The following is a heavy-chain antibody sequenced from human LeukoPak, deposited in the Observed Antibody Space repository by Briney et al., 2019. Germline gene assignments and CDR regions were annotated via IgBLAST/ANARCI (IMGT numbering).Heavy chain of an antibody. CDR2: IYYSGST. CDR3: ARQGAAAGDYYYGMGV. Sequence: SVTLSLTCTVSGGSISSYYWSWIRQPPGKGLEWIGYIYYSGSTNYNPSLKSRVTISVDTSKNQFSLKLSSVTAADTAVYYCARQGAAAGDYYYGMGVWGQGTTVTVSS. V-gene: IGHV4-59*08. CDR1: GGSISSYY. D-gene: IGHD6-13*01. J-gene: IGHJ6*02.